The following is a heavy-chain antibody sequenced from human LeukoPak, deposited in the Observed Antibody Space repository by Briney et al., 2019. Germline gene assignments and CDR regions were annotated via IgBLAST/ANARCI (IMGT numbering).Heavy chain of an antibody. CDR1: GYTFTSYD. J-gene: IGHJ4*02. V-gene: IGHV1-8*01. CDR2: MNPNSGTT. CDR3: ARDPVEMATIGGY. Sequence: ASVKVSCKASGYTFTSYDINWVRQATGQGLEWMGWMNPNSGTTGYAQKFQGRVTITADKSPSTAYIELSSLRSEDTAVYYCARDPVEMATIGGYWGQGTLVTVSS. D-gene: IGHD5-24*01.